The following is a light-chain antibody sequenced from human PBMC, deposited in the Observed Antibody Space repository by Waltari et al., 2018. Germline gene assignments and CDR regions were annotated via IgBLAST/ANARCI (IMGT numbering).Light chain of an antibody. J-gene: IGLJ3*02. CDR2: RNN. CDR3: ASWDDSLGGHWL. Sequence: QSALTQPPSASGTPGQTVTISCSGASSHTGHNSVFWSQKLAATAPKLLIYRNNQRPSGVPERFSGSKSCTSASLSISGLQSDDEAEYYCASWDDSLGGHWLFGGGTRLTVL. V-gene: IGLV1-47*01. CDR1: SSHTGHNS.